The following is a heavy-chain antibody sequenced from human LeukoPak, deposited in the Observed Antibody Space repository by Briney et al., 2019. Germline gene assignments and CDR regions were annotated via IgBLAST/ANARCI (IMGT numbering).Heavy chain of an antibody. CDR3: AKGRNSRSWSGDGMDV. D-gene: IGHD2/OR15-2a*01. V-gene: IGHV3-7*03. CDR1: GFTFSSYW. Sequence: PGGSLRLSCAASGFTFSSYWMSWVRQAPGKGLEWVANIKQDGSEKYYVDSVKGRFTISRDNAKNSLYLQMNSLRPEDTAFYFCAKGRNSRSWSGDGMDVWGQGTTVTVSS. CDR2: IKQDGSEK. J-gene: IGHJ6*02.